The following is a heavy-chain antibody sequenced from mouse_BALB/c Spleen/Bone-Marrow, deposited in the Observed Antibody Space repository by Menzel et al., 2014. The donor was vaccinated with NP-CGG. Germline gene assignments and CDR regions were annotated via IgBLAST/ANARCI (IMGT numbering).Heavy chain of an antibody. Sequence: EVQLQQSGPELVKPGASVKVSCKASGYAFTGYNMYWVKQRHGTSLEWIGYIDPYSGGTNYNQKFKGKATLTVDKSSTTAYMHLNSLTSEDSAVYYCAREQTRAMDHWGQGTSATVSS. V-gene: IGHV1S135*01. J-gene: IGHJ4*01. CDR1: GYAFTGYN. CDR2: IDPYSGGT. D-gene: IGHD3-1*01. CDR3: AREQTRAMDH.